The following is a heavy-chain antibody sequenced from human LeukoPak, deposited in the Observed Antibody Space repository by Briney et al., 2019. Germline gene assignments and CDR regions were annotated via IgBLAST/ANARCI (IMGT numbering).Heavy chain of an antibody. Sequence: ASVKVSCKASGYTFTSYYMHWVRQAPGQGLEWMGIINPSGGSTSYAQKFQGRVTMTRDMSTSTVYMELSSLRSEDTAVYYCARGGLSYDFWSGNTFDIWGQGTMATVSS. CDR2: INPSGGST. J-gene: IGHJ3*02. V-gene: IGHV1-46*01. CDR3: ARGGLSYDFWSGNTFDI. D-gene: IGHD3-3*01. CDR1: GYTFTSYY.